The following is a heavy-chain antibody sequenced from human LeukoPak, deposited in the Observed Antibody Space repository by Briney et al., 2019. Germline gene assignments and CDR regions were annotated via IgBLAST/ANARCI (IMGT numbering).Heavy chain of an antibody. CDR3: ARGSSRTGTTPYYYYRDF. CDR2: IWYDGSNK. CDR1: GFTFSSYG. J-gene: IGHJ6*03. D-gene: IGHD1-7*01. V-gene: IGHV3-33*01. Sequence: GGSLRLSCAASGFTFSSYGMHWVRQAPGKGLEWVAVIWYDGSNKYYADSVKGRFTISRDNSKNTLDLQMNSLRAEATATYLCARGSSRTGTTPYYYYRDFWGKGTTVTVSS.